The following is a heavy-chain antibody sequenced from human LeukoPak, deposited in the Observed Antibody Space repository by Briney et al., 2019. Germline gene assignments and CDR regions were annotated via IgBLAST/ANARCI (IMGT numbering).Heavy chain of an antibody. V-gene: IGHV4-34*01. J-gene: IGHJ5*02. Sequence: PSETLSLTCAVYGGSFSGYYWSWIRQPPGKGLEWIGEINHSGSTNYNPSLKSRVTISVDTSKNQFSLKLSSVTAADTAVYYCARDTGPRDYYDSSGSLYWFDPWGQGTLVTVSS. CDR1: GGSFSGYY. D-gene: IGHD3-22*01. CDR3: ARDTGPRDYYDSSGSLYWFDP. CDR2: INHSGST.